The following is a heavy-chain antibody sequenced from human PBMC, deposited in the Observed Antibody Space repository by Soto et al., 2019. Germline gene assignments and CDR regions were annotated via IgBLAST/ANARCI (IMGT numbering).Heavy chain of an antibody. V-gene: IGHV1-2*04. CDR3: ARVGDYYHSRGTPPFDY. J-gene: IGHJ4*02. CDR2: INPNSGGT. D-gene: IGHD3-22*01. CDR1: GYTFTGYY. Sequence: QVQLVQSGAEVKKPGASVKVSCKASGYTFTGYYMHWVRQAPGQGLEWMGWINPNSGGTNYAQKFQGWVTMTRDTSISTAYMELSRLRSDDTAVYYCARVGDYYHSRGTPPFDYWGQGTLVTVSS.